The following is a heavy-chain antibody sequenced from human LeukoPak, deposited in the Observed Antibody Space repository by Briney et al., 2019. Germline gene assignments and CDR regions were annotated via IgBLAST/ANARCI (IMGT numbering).Heavy chain of an antibody. V-gene: IGHV3-23*01. J-gene: IGHJ1*01. Sequence: SGGSLRLPCAASGFTFSSYAMSWVRQAPGKGLEWVSAISGSGGSTYYADSVKGRFTISRDNSKNTLYLQMNSLRAEDTAVYYCAKDSKGYGDYIGREYFQHWGQGTLVTVSS. CDR1: GFTFSSYA. CDR3: AKDSKGYGDYIGREYFQH. D-gene: IGHD4-17*01. CDR2: ISGSGGST.